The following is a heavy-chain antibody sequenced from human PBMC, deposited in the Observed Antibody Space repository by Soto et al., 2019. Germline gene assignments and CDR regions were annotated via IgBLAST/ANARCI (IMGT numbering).Heavy chain of an antibody. V-gene: IGHV3-53*04. CDR2: IYSGGRT. CDR1: GFTVSSNY. D-gene: IGHD3-9*01. J-gene: IGHJ5*02. CDR3: AREDYDILTGYWS. Sequence: GGSLRLSCAASGFTVSSNYMSWVRQAPGKGLEWVSVIYSGGRTYYADSVKGRFTISRHNSKNTLYLQMNSLRAEDTAVYYCAREDYDILTGYWSWGQGTLVTVSS.